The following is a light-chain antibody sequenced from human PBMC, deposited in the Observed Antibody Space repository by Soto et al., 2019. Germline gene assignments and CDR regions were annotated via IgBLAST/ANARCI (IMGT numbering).Light chain of an antibody. Sequence: DIQLTQSPSFLSASVGDRVTITCRASQGISSSLAWYQQKPGKAPKLLIYAASTLQSGVPSRFSGSGSVTECTLTISSLQPEDFATYYCQQRNSDPLTFGGGTKVEIK. V-gene: IGKV1-9*01. J-gene: IGKJ4*01. CDR3: QQRNSDPLT. CDR2: AAS. CDR1: QGISSS.